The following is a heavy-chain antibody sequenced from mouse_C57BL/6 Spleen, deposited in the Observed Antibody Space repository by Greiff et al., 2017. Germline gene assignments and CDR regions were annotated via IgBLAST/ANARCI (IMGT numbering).Heavy chain of an antibody. CDR3: ARDWVYYSNYLDY. Sequence: DVQLQESGPGLVKPSQSLSLTCSVTGYSITSGYYWNWIRQFPGNKLEWMGYISYDGSNNYNPSLKNRISITRDTSKNQFFLKLNSVTTEDTATYYCARDWVYYSNYLDYWGQGTTLTVSS. V-gene: IGHV3-6*01. CDR1: GYSITSGYY. J-gene: IGHJ2*01. D-gene: IGHD2-5*01. CDR2: ISYDGSN.